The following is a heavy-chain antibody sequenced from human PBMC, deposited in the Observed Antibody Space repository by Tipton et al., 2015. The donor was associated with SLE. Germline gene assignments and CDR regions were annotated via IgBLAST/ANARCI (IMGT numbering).Heavy chain of an antibody. Sequence: TLSLTCSVSGGSINAYYWSWIRQPPGKGLEWIGYIYYSGRTYYNPSLKSRVTISVDTSKNQFSLKLSSVTAADTAVYYCARGEVLDYWGQGTLVTVSS. CDR1: GGSINAYY. CDR2: IYYSGRT. CDR3: ARGEVLDY. V-gene: IGHV4-59*12. J-gene: IGHJ4*02. D-gene: IGHD1-26*01.